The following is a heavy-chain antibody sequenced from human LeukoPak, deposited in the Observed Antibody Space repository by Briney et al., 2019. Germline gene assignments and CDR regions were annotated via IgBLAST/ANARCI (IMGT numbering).Heavy chain of an antibody. J-gene: IGHJ3*02. CDR2: IYSGGST. Sequence: GGSLRLSCAASGFTFSSYAMSWVRQAPGKGLEWVSVIYSGGSTYYADSVKGRFTISRDNSKNTLYLQMNSLRAEDTAVYYCARDGSGTDAFDIWGQGTMVTVSS. D-gene: IGHD1-26*01. CDR1: GFTFSSYA. V-gene: IGHV3-66*01. CDR3: ARDGSGTDAFDI.